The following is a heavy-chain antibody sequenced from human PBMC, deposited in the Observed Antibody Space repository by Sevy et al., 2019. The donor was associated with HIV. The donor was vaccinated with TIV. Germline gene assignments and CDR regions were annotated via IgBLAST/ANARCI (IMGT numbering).Heavy chain of an antibody. V-gene: IGHV3-23*01. D-gene: IGHD2-21*01. J-gene: IGHJ4*02. CDR3: AKIAAPFDY. CDR2: ISGSGDST. CDR1: GFTFSTYA. Sequence: RGSLRLSCAASGFTFSTYAMSWVRQAPGKGLEWVSAISGSGDSTYYADSVKGRFTISRDNSKNTLYLQMNSLRVEDTAVYYCAKIAAPFDYWGQGTLVTVSS.